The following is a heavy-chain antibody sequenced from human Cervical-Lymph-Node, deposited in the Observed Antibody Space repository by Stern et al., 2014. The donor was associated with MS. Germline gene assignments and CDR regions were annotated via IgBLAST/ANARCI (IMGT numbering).Heavy chain of an antibody. CDR1: GGTFSSNA. V-gene: IGHV1-69*01. D-gene: IGHD2-21*02. CDR2: IIPIFDTP. Sequence: VQLEESGAEVMKPGSSVKASCKASGGTFSSNAINWVRQAPGQGLEWVGGIIPIFDTPNYARKFQGRVTITADESTSTAHLELSSLRSDDTAVYYCATPAAVTVGSMDVWGHGTTVIVSS. J-gene: IGHJ6*02. CDR3: ATPAAVTVGSMDV.